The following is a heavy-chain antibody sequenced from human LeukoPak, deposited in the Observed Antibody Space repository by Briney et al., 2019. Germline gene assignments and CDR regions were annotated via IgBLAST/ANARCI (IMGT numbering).Heavy chain of an antibody. V-gene: IGHV3-23*01. CDR3: AKSLNPYYYYYYMDV. J-gene: IGHJ6*03. CDR1: GFTVSSNY. Sequence: GGSLRLSCAASGFTVSSNYMSWVRQAPGKGLEWVSAISGSGGSTYYADSVKGRFTISRDNSKNTLYLQMNSLRAEDTAVYYCAKSLNPYYYYYYMDVWGKGTTVTVSS. CDR2: ISGSGGST.